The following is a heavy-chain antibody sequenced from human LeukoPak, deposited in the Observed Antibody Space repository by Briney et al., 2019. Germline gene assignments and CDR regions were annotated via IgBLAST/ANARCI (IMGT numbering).Heavy chain of an antibody. CDR2: ISAYNGNT. V-gene: IGHV1-18*01. J-gene: IGHJ4*02. CDR3: ARTPSYYYDSSGYYFDY. D-gene: IGHD3-22*01. CDR1: GYTFTSYG. Sequence: ASVKVSCKASGYTFTSYGISWVRQAPEQGLEWMGWISAYNGNTNYAQKLQGRVTMTTDTSTSTAYMELRSLRSDDTAVYYCARTPSYYYDSSGYYFDYWGQGTLVTVSS.